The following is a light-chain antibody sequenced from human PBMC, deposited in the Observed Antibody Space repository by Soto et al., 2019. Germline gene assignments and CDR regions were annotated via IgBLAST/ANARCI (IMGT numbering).Light chain of an antibody. Sequence: DIQMTQSPPSLSASVGDRVTISCRASQDISNYLSWYQHRSGKAPQLLIYSSSSLQTGVPPRFSGNGSGTDFSLTISSLQPEDFATYYCLQSSSAAEFTFGGGTQVEI. CDR1: QDISNY. V-gene: IGKV1-39*01. J-gene: IGKJ4*01. CDR2: SSS. CDR3: LQSSSAAEFT.